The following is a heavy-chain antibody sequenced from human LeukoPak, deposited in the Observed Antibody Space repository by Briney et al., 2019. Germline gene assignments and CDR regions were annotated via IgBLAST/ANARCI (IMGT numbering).Heavy chain of an antibody. J-gene: IGHJ4*02. CDR1: GYNFTNYW. Sequence: GESLKISCKASGYNFTNYWIGWVRQMPGKGLEWMGIIYPGDSDTRYSPSFQGHVTISADKSISTAYLQWSSLKASDTAMYYCARRGDYGDSTVVDYWGQGTLVTVSS. CDR2: IYPGDSDT. CDR3: ARRGDYGDSTVVDY. D-gene: IGHD4-17*01. V-gene: IGHV5-51*01.